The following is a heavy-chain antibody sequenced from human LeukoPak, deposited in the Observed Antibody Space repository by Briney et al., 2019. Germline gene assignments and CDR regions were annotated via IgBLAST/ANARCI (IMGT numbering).Heavy chain of an antibody. V-gene: IGHV3-64*01. D-gene: IGHD1-14*01. J-gene: IGHJ6*03. CDR1: GFTLSNYA. CDR3: ARGGEDRTYYFLYYMDV. CDR2: ISSNGGST. Sequence: GGSLRLSCAASGFTLSNYAMYWVRQAPGKGLEYVSAISSNGGSTHYANSVKGRFIISRDNSKNTLYLQVGSLRAEDMAVYFCARGGEDRTYYFLYYMDVWGKGTTVTVSS.